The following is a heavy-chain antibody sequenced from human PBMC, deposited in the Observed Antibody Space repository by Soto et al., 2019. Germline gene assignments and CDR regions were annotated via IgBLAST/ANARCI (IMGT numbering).Heavy chain of an antibody. CDR3: ARDGFYYDILTGQGWFDP. Sequence: QVQLQESGPGLVKPSETLSLTCTVSGGSISSYYWSWIRQPPGKGLEWIGYIYYSGSTNYNPSLKSRATISVDTSKNQFSLKLSSVTAADTAVYYCARDGFYYDILTGQGWFDPWGQGTLVTVSS. V-gene: IGHV4-59*01. CDR2: IYYSGST. CDR1: GGSISSYY. D-gene: IGHD3-9*01. J-gene: IGHJ5*02.